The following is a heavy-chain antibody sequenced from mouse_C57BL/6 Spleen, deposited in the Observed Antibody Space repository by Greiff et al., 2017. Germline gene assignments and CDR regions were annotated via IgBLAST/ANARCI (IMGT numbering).Heavy chain of an antibody. CDR2: IWSGGST. J-gene: IGHJ1*03. Sequence: QVQLQQSGPGLVQPSQSLSITCTVSGFSLTSYGVHWVRQSPGKGLEWLGVIWSGGSTDYNAAFISRLSISKDNSKSQVFFKMNSLQADDTAIYYCARGTTVVDFDVWGTGTTVTVSS. D-gene: IGHD1-1*01. CDR3: ARGTTVVDFDV. V-gene: IGHV2-2*01. CDR1: GFSLTSYG.